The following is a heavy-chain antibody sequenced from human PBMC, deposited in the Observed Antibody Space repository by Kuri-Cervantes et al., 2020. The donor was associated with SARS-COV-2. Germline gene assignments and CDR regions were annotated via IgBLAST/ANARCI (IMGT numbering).Heavy chain of an antibody. Sequence: GGSLRLSCAASGFTFSSYAMSWVRQAPGKGLEWVSAISGSGGSTYYADSVKGRFTISKDNSKNTLYLQMNSLRAEDTAVYYCAKFQRGYQGMDVWGQGTTVTVSS. CDR3: AKFQRGYQGMDV. J-gene: IGHJ6*02. V-gene: IGHV3-23*01. D-gene: IGHD5-18*01. CDR2: ISGSGGST. CDR1: GFTFSSYA.